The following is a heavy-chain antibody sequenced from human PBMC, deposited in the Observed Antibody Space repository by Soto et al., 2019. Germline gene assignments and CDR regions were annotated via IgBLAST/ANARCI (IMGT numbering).Heavy chain of an antibody. CDR2: ISSSGSTI. Sequence: GGSLRLSCAASGFTFSDYYMSWIRQAPGKGLEWVSYISSSGSTIYYADSVKGRFTISRDNSNNTLSLQMHILRVEDTAVYFCAKGGYYYDSSGPPDASHVWGQGTMVTVSS. J-gene: IGHJ3*01. CDR3: AKGGYYYDSSGPPDASHV. D-gene: IGHD3-22*01. CDR1: GFTFSDYY. V-gene: IGHV3-11*01.